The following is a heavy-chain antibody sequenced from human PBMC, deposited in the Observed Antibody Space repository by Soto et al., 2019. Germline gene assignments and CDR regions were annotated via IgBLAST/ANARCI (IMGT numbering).Heavy chain of an antibody. V-gene: IGHV3-66*01. CDR3: AREIYSSSSLFNYYYYMDV. CDR2: IYSGGST. J-gene: IGHJ6*03. D-gene: IGHD6-6*01. Sequence: EVQLVESGGGLVQPGGSLRLSCAASGFTVSSNYMSWVRQAPGKGLEWVSVIYSGGSTYYADSVKGRFTISRDNSKNTLYLQMNSLRAEDTAVYYCAREIYSSSSLFNYYYYMDVWGKGTTVTVSS. CDR1: GFTVSSNY.